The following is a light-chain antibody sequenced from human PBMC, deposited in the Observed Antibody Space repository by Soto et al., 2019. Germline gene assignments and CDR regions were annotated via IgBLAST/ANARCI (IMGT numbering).Light chain of an antibody. CDR1: SSDIGGHNA. CDR3: SSYVTGGSYV. J-gene: IGLJ1*01. Sequence: QSVLTQPASVSGSPGHSITISCTGTSSDIGGHNAVSWYQQYSGEAPRLLIYDVTSRAAGVSNRFSASKSGNTASLTISGLQAEDEADYYCSSYVTGGSYVLGPVTKVTGL. V-gene: IGLV2-14*01. CDR2: DVT.